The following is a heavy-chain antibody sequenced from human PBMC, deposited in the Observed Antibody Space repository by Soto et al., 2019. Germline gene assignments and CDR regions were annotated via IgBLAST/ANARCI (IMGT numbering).Heavy chain of an antibody. CDR3: AKGNIAAAGNSPYYYGMDV. CDR1: GFTFSSYA. CDR2: ISGSGGST. D-gene: IGHD6-13*01. V-gene: IGHV3-23*01. J-gene: IGHJ6*02. Sequence: GGSLRLSCAASGFTFSSYAMSWVRQAPGKGLEWVSAISGSGGSTYYADSVKGRFTISRDNSKNTLYLQMNSLRAEDTAVYYCAKGNIAAAGNSPYYYGMDVWGQGTTVTVSS.